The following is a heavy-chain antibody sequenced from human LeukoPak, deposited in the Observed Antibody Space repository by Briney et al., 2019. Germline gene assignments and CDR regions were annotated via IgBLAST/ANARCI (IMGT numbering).Heavy chain of an antibody. J-gene: IGHJ4*02. CDR3: AKVVGSYRYFNY. D-gene: IGHD3-16*02. V-gene: IGHV3-23*01. Sequence: PGGSLRLSCAASGFTFSSYAMSWVRQAPGKGLEWVSAISGSGGSTYYADSVKGRFTISRDNSKNTLYLQMNSLKAEDTAVYYCAKVVGSYRYFNYWGQGTLVTVSS. CDR1: GFTFSSYA. CDR2: ISGSGGST.